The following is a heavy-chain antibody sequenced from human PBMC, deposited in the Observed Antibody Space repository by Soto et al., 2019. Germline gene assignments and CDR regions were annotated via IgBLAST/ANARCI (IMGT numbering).Heavy chain of an antibody. CDR2: IYWDDDH. CDR3: AREMYYSTYFDS. V-gene: IGHV2-5*02. D-gene: IGHD3-10*01. J-gene: IGHJ4*02. CDR1: GFSLSSNGVG. Sequence: QITLRESGPALVRPTQTLTLTCTFSGFSLSSNGVGVGWIRQPTGKALEWLALIYWDDDHRYSPSLKTRLTITKDTSNNQVVLTMTKLDPVDTATYYCAREMYYSTYFDSWGQGTLVTVS.